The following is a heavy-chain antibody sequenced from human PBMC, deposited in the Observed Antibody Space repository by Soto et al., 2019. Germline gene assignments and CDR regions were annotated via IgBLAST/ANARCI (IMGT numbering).Heavy chain of an antibody. D-gene: IGHD6-19*01. J-gene: IGHJ6*02. V-gene: IGHV1-18*04. CDR1: GYTFTSYG. Sequence: GASVKVSCKASGYTFTSYGISWVRQAPGQGLEWMGWISAYNGNTNYAQKLQGRVTTTTDTSTSTAYMELRSLRSDDTAVYYGARSSSGWYHYYYYYGMDVWGQGTTVTVSS. CDR2: ISAYNGNT. CDR3: ARSSSGWYHYYYYYGMDV.